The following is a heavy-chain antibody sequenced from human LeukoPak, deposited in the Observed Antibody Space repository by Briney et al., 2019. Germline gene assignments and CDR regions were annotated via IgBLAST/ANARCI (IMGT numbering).Heavy chain of an antibody. Sequence: ASVKVSCKLSGYTLTTLTMHWVRQTPGEGLEWMGGFDVEEGEAIYAQKFQGRVTMAEDTSTDTLYMEMNSLRSEDTAVYYCATDGRHCSSSSCLSHYYGIGVWGQGTTVIVSS. CDR1: GYTLTTLT. CDR2: FDVEEGEA. V-gene: IGHV1-24*01. J-gene: IGHJ6*02. D-gene: IGHD2-2*01. CDR3: ATDGRHCSSSSCLSHYYGIGV.